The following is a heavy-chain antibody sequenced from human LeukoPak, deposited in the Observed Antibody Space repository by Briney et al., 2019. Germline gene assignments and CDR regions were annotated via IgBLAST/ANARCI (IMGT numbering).Heavy chain of an antibody. V-gene: IGHV3-30*02. J-gene: IGHJ4*02. D-gene: IGHD4-17*01. Sequence: GGSLRLSCAASGFSFSSYGMHWVRQAPGKGLEWVAFMRFDETNKYYADSVKGRFTISRDNSKNTLYLQMNSLRAEDTAVYYCAKDHVGTVTTAPSSWGQGTLVTVSS. CDR3: AKDHVGTVTTAPSS. CDR1: GFSFSSYG. CDR2: MRFDETNK.